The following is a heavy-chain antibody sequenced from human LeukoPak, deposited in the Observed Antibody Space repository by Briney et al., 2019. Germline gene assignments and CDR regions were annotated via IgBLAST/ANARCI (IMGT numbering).Heavy chain of an antibody. CDR3: ARANYYDSSGYSLHFDY. D-gene: IGHD3-22*01. V-gene: IGHV4-30-2*01. CDR1: GGSISSGGYS. CDR2: IYHSGST. J-gene: IGHJ4*02. Sequence: SQTLSLTCAVSGGSISSGGYSWSWIRQPPGKGLEWIGYIYHSGSTYYNPSLKSRVTISVDRSKNQFSLKLSSVTAADTAVYCCARANYYDSSGYSLHFDYWGQGTLVTVSS.